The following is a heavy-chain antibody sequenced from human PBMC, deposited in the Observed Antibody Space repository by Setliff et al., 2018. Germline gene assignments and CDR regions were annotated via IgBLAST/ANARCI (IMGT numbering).Heavy chain of an antibody. CDR2: IYYRGST. Sequence: SETLSLTCTVSGGSIRDYYWNWIRQSPGKGLEWIGYIYYRGSTNYNSSLKSRVTISIDSSKNQMSLRMTSVTAADTAVYYCARGRYFESSSYYFPFDYWGLGTLVTVSS. CDR1: GGSIRDYY. D-gene: IGHD3-22*01. V-gene: IGHV4-59*12. J-gene: IGHJ4*02. CDR3: ARGRYFESSSYYFPFDY.